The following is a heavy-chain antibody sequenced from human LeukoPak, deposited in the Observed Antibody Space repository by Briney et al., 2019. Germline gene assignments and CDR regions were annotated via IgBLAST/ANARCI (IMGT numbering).Heavy chain of an antibody. CDR1: GFTFSSYW. V-gene: IGHV3-74*01. CDR2: INSDGSST. CDR3: ARDRGYDGDYDYFDY. J-gene: IGHJ4*02. Sequence: GGSLRLSCAASGFTFSSYWMHWVRQAPGKGLVWVSRINSDGSSTSYADSVRGRFSISRDNAKNTLYLQMNSLRAEDTAVYYCARDRGYDGDYDYFDYWGQGTLVTVSS. D-gene: IGHD4-17*01.